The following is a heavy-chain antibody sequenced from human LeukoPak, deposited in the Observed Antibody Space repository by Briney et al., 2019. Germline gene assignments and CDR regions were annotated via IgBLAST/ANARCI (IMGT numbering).Heavy chain of an antibody. CDR3: ARGIGFWSGYLFDY. D-gene: IGHD3-3*01. Sequence: NPSETLSLTCAVYGGSFSGYYWSWIRQPPGKGLEWIGEINHSGSTNYNPSLKSRVTISVDTSKNQFSLKLSSVTAADTAVYYCARGIGFWSGYLFDYWGQGTLVTVSS. CDR1: GGSFSGYY. CDR2: INHSGST. V-gene: IGHV4-34*01. J-gene: IGHJ4*02.